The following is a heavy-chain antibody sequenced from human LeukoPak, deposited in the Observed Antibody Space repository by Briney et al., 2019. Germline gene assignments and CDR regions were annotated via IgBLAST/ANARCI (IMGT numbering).Heavy chain of an antibody. CDR3: AKDGSSSWYYYFDY. CDR1: GFTFSSYA. CDR2: ISSGGTT. D-gene: IGHD6-13*01. Sequence: PGRSLRLSCAASGFTFSSYAMNWVRQAPGKGLEWVSGISSGGTTYYTDSVKGRFSISRDNSKNTLYLQMNSLRAEDTAVYYCAKDGSSSWYYYFDYWGQGILVTVSS. J-gene: IGHJ4*02. V-gene: IGHV3-23*01.